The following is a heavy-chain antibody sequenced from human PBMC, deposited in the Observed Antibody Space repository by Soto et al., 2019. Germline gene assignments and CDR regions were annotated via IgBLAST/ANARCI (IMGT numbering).Heavy chain of an antibody. D-gene: IGHD6-13*01. Sequence: QVQLVQSGAEVKKPGASVKVSCKASGYTFTSYDINWVRQATGQGLEWMGWMNPNSGNTGYAQKFQGRVNMTRNTSMSTAYMELSSLRSGDTAVYYCARERSAGTGWFDPWGQGTLVTVSS. J-gene: IGHJ5*02. CDR3: ARERSAGTGWFDP. CDR1: GYTFTSYD. V-gene: IGHV1-8*01. CDR2: MNPNSGNT.